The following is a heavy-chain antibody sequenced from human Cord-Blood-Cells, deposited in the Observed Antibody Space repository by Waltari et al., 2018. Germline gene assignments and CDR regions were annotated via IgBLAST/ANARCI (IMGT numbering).Heavy chain of an antibody. V-gene: IGHV3-7*01. CDR1: GFTFSSYW. CDR2: IKQDGSEK. CDR3: AREGGIAAAGDY. J-gene: IGHJ4*02. D-gene: IGHD6-13*01. Sequence: EVQLVESGGGLVQPGGSLRLSCAAPGFTFSSYWMSWGRQAPGKGLEWVANIKQDGSEKYYVDSVKGRFTISRDNAKNSLYLQMNSLRAEDTAVYYCAREGGIAAAGDYWGQGTLVTVSS.